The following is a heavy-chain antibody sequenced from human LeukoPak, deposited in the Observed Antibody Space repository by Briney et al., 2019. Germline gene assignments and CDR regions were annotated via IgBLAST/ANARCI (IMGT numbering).Heavy chain of an antibody. Sequence: ASVKVSCKAPGYTFTSYGISWVRQAPGQGLEWMGWISAYNGNTNYAQKLQGRVTMTTDTSTSTAYMELRSLRSDDTAVYYCARGVHPYDYVWGSYRLSFDYWGQGTLVTVSS. CDR2: ISAYNGNT. J-gene: IGHJ4*02. CDR3: ARGVHPYDYVWGSYRLSFDY. V-gene: IGHV1-18*01. D-gene: IGHD3-16*02. CDR1: GYTFTSYG.